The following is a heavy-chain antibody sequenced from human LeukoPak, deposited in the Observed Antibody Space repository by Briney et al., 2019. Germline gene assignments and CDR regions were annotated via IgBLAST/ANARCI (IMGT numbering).Heavy chain of an antibody. Sequence: SETLSLTCTVSGGSISSGGYYWSWIRQHPGQGLEWIGYIYYSGSTYYNPSLKSRVTISVDTSKNQFSLKLSSVTAADTAVYYCARSSTGGWLGLNFDYWGQGTLVTVSS. J-gene: IGHJ4*02. V-gene: IGHV4-31*03. CDR3: ARSSTGGWLGLNFDY. CDR2: IYYSGST. CDR1: GGSISSGGYY. D-gene: IGHD6-19*01.